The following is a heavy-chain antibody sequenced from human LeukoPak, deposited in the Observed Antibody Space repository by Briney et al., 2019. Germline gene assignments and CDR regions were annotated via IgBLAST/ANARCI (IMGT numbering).Heavy chain of an antibody. CDR1: GGTFSSYA. V-gene: IGHV1-69*05. J-gene: IGHJ5*02. Sequence: ASVKVSCKASGGTFSSYAISWVRQAPGQGLEWMGGIIPIFGTANYAQKFQGRVTITTDESTSTAYMELSSLRSEDTAVYYCAREFVSEAAAGPERSSWFDPWGQGTLVTVSS. CDR2: IIPIFGTA. D-gene: IGHD6-13*01. CDR3: AREFVSEAAAGPERSSWFDP.